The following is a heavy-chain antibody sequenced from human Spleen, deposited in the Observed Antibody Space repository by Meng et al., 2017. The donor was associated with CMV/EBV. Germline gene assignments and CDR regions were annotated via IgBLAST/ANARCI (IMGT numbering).Heavy chain of an antibody. V-gene: IGHV3-73*01. CDR1: TFSGSA. Sequence: TFSGSALHWVRQTSGKGLEWIGRIRSKSNNYATVYAASLKGRFTISRDDSKNTAYLQMNNLNTDDTAVYYCTRHPTVVAHYGSGGFDPWGQGTLVTVSS. J-gene: IGHJ5*02. D-gene: IGHD3-10*01. CDR3: TRHPTVVAHYGSGGFDP. CDR2: IRSKSNNYAT.